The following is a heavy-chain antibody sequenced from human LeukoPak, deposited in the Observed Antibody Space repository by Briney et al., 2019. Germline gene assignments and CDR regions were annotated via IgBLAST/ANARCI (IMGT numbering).Heavy chain of an antibody. D-gene: IGHD3-9*01. CDR1: GFTFTNAW. CDR3: STDQGGDILTGC. Sequence: LGGSLRLSCAASGFTFTNAWMHWVRQAPGKGLEWVGRIKTKSEGGTKDYAAPVRGRFTISRDDSENTLYLQMNSLKTEDTALYYCSTDQGGDILTGCWGQGTLVTVSS. V-gene: IGHV3-15*07. J-gene: IGHJ4*02. CDR2: IKTKSEGGTK.